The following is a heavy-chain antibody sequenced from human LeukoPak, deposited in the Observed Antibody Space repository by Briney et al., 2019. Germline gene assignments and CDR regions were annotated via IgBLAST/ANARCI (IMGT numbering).Heavy chain of an antibody. CDR1: GGSFSGYY. D-gene: IGHD2-15*01. CDR2: INHSGST. J-gene: IGHJ3*02. CDR3: ARDPYCSGGSCYYYAFDI. Sequence: SETLSLTCAVYGGSFSGYYWSWIRQPPGKGLEWIGEINHSGSTNYNPSLKSRVTISVDTSKNQFSLKLSSVTAADTAVYYCARDPYCSGGSCYYYAFDIWGQGTMVTVSS. V-gene: IGHV4-34*01.